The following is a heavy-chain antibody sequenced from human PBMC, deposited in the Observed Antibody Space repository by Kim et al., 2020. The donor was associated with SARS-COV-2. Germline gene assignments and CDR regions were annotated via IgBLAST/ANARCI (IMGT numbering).Heavy chain of an antibody. V-gene: IGHV1-2*04. CDR1: GYTFTGYY. CDR3: ARGGYDILTGYYYFYYGMDV. J-gene: IGHJ6*02. CDR2: INPNSGGT. Sequence: ASVKVSCKASGYTFTGYYMHWVRQAPGQGLEWMGWINPNSGGTNYAQKFQGWVTMTRDTSISTAYMELSRLRSDDTAVYYCARGGYDILTGYYYFYYGMDVWGQGTTVTVSS. D-gene: IGHD3-9*01.